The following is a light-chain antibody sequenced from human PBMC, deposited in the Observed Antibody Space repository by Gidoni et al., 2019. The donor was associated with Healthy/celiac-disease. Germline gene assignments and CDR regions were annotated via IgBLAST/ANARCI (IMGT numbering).Light chain of an antibody. Sequence: DIVTTHSSLSLPVPPGEPASLSCRSSQSLLHSNGYNYLDWSLQKPGQSRQLLIYLGSTRASGDPDMFSCSGSGTDFTLIISRVEAEDVGVYYCMHALQTFTFGQGTRLEIK. CDR3: MHALQTFT. CDR2: LGS. V-gene: IGKV2-28*01. CDR1: QSLLHSNGYNY. J-gene: IGKJ5*01.